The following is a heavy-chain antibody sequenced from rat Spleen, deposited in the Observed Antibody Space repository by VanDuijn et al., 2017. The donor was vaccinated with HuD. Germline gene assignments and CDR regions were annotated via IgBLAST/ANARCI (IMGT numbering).Heavy chain of an antibody. V-gene: IGHV5-34*01. CDR3: ARENYYSGDDYFDY. D-gene: IGHD1-1*01. CDR1: GFSFNDFG. J-gene: IGHJ3*01. Sequence: EVQLVESGGGLVQPGRSLKLSCVASGFSFNDFGMNWIRRAPGRGLEWVAYISSRSDTIHYADTVKGRFTISRDNAKNQLYLQLSSLRSEDTALYYCARENYYSGDDYFDYWGQGTLVTVSS. CDR2: ISSRSDTI.